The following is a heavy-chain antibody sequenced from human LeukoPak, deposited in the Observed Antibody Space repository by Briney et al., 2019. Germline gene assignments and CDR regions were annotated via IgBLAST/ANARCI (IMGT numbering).Heavy chain of an antibody. J-gene: IGHJ4*02. Sequence: PGGSLRLSCAASGLTFDDYAMHWVRQAPGKGLEWVSGISWNSGSIGYADSVKGRFTISRDNAKNSLYLQMNSLRAEDTALYYCAKVRRYSYGPFDSWGQGTLVTVSS. CDR2: ISWNSGSI. D-gene: IGHD5-18*01. CDR3: AKVRRYSYGPFDS. CDR1: GLTFDDYA. V-gene: IGHV3-9*01.